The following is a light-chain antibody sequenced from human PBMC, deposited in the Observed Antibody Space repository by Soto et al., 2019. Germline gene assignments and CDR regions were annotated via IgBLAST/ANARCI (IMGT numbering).Light chain of an antibody. J-gene: IGLJ2*01. CDR1: SSDVGGYKY. CDR2: EVS. V-gene: IGLV2-14*01. CDR3: QSQDSSLSGSV. Sequence: QSVLTQPASVSGSPGQSITISCTGTSSDVGGYKYVSWYQQHPDKAPKLIIFEVSNRPSGISSRFSGSKSGNTASLTISGLQAEDEADYYCQSQDSSLSGSVFGGGTKLTVL.